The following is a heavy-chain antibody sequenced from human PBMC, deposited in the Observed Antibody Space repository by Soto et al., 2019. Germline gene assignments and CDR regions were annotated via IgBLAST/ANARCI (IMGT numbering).Heavy chain of an antibody. CDR3: AKDRWGGSPGGGMDV. J-gene: IGHJ6*02. CDR2: ISGSGDST. Sequence: EVQLLESGGGLVQPGGSLRLSCAASGFTFSSYAMTWVRQAPGKGLECASAISGSGDSTYYADSVKGRFTISRDKSKNTLYLQMNSLRAEDTAVYYCAKDRWGGSPGGGMDVWGQGTTVTVSS. D-gene: IGHD1-26*01. CDR1: GFTFSSYA. V-gene: IGHV3-23*01.